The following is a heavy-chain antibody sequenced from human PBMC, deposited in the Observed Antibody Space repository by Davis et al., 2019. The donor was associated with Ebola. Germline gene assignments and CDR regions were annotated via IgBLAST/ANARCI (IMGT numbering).Heavy chain of an antibody. CDR1: GFTFSSYW. D-gene: IGHD6-6*01. CDR3: AKDMEYSSSSSAFDI. CDR2: IKQDGSEK. J-gene: IGHJ3*02. Sequence: GGSLRLSCAASGFTFSSYWMSWVRQAPGKGLEWVANIKQDGSEKYYVDSVKGRFTISRDNAKNSLYLQMNSLRAEDTAVYYCAKDMEYSSSSSAFDIWGQGTMVTVSS. V-gene: IGHV3-7*01.